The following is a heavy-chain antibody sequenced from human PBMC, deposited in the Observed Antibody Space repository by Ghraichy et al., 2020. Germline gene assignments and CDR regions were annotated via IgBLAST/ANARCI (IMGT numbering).Heavy chain of an antibody. V-gene: IGHV3-48*01. J-gene: IGHJ6*02. CDR2: ITSSGKFI. CDR1: GFTLSDYS. D-gene: IGHD4-23*01. CDR3: ARASAVVRFYYYAALDV. Sequence: GGSLRLSCAASGFTLSDYSINWVRKAPGKGLEWISYITSSGKFISYADSVRGRFTVSRDNARNALYLQLNSLRGEDTAVYYCARASAVVRFYYYAALDVWGQGTTVTVSS.